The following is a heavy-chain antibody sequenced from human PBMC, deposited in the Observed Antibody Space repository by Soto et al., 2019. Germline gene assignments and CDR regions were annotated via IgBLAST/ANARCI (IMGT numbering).Heavy chain of an antibody. D-gene: IGHD3-3*01. Sequence: EVQLVESGGGLVQPGGSLRLSFAASGFTLSSYDIHWVRQATGKGLEWVSASGTAGDTYYPGSVKGRFTISRENAKNSLYLQMNSLRAGDTAVYYCARVGGDDAFDIWGQGTMVTVSS. V-gene: IGHV3-13*01. CDR3: ARVGGDDAFDI. CDR1: GFTLSSYD. CDR2: SGTAGDT. J-gene: IGHJ3*02.